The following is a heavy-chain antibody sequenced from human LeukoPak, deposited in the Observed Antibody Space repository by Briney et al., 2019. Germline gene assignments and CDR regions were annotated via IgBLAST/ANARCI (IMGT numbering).Heavy chain of an antibody. CDR1: AGSISDWY. V-gene: IGHV4-59*08. CDR3: ARHYYGDVYYFDF. D-gene: IGHD4-17*01. CDR2: FYYSGTS. J-gene: IGHJ4*02. Sequence: PSETLSLTCTVTAGSISDWYWSWIRQSPGKGLEWIAYFYYSGTSRYNPSLKSRVTVSGDTSKNQFSLKLTSVTAAVTAVYYCARHYYGDVYYFDFWGQGTLVTVSS.